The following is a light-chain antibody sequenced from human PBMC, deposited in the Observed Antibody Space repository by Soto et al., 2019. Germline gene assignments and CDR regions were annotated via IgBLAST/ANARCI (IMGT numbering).Light chain of an antibody. J-gene: IGLJ1*01. CDR1: SSDVGSYNL. Sequence: QSVLTQPASVSGSPGQSITISCTGTSSDVGSYNLVSWYQQHPGKAPKLMIYEGSKRPSGVSNRFSGSKSGNTASLTIPVLQGEDEADYYCCSYAGSRTFVFGTGTKLTVL. V-gene: IGLV2-23*01. CDR3: CSYAGSRTFV. CDR2: EGS.